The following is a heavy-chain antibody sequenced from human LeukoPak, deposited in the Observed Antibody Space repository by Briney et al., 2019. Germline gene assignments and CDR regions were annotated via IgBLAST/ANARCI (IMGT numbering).Heavy chain of an antibody. CDR2: IYTSGSP. J-gene: IGHJ5*02. CDR3: ARDLKTVGATAIGWFDP. Sequence: SETLSLTCTVSSGSISSYYWSWIRQPAGKGLEWIGRIYTSGSPNYNPSLKSRVTMSVDTSKNQCSLKLSSVTAADTAVYYCARDLKTVGATAIGWFDPWGQGTLVTVSS. CDR1: SGSISSYY. V-gene: IGHV4-4*07. D-gene: IGHD1-26*01.